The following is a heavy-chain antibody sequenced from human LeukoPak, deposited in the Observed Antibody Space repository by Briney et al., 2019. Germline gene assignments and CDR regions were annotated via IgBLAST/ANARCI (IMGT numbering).Heavy chain of an antibody. CDR1: GFTFSSYW. CDR3: AKDLNGYSYGFDY. CDR2: INGDGSST. J-gene: IGHJ4*02. D-gene: IGHD5-18*01. Sequence: GGSLRLSCATSGFTFSSYWMHWVRQAPGKGLVWVSGINGDGSSTNYADSVKGRFTISRDNAKNTLYLQMNSLRTEDTALYYCAKDLNGYSYGFDYWGQGTLVTVSS. V-gene: IGHV3-74*01.